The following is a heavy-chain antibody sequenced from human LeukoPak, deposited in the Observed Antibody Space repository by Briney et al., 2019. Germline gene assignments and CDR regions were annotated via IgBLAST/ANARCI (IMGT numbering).Heavy chain of an antibody. CDR1: GGSFSSYY. J-gene: IGHJ3*02. V-gene: IGHV4-39*07. CDR2: IYNSGST. CDR3: ARDRGLWLGEARDAFDI. D-gene: IGHD3-10*01. Sequence: SETLSLTCAVYGGSFSSYYWGWIRQPPGKGLEWIGSIYNSGSTYYNPSLKSRATISIDTSKNKFSLKVNSVTAADTAMYYCARDRGLWLGEARDAFDIWGQGTMVTVFS.